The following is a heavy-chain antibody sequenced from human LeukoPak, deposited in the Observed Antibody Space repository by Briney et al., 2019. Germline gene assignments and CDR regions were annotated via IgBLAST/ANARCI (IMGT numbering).Heavy chain of an antibody. Sequence: SETLSLTCAVYGGSFSGYYWSWIRQPPGKELEWIGEINHSGSTNYNPSLKSRVTISVDTSKNQFSLKLSSVTAADTAMYFCAREAIAAAGTRYYFYYYMDVWGKGTTVTISS. CDR2: INHSGST. V-gene: IGHV4-34*01. CDR1: GGSFSGYY. CDR3: AREAIAAAGTRYYFYYYMDV. D-gene: IGHD6-13*01. J-gene: IGHJ6*03.